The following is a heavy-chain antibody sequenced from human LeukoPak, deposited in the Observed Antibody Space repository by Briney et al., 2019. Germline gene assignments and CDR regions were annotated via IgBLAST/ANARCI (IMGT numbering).Heavy chain of an antibody. V-gene: IGHV3-74*01. J-gene: IGHJ6*02. CDR3: SRDSLSCCGGDCYSGLDV. CDR2: IKSDGSST. Sequence: GGSLRLSCAASGFTFSSYWMHWVRQAPGEALMWVSRIKSDGSSTTYAGYVKGRFTISRDNAKNTLYLQMNSLRAEDTAVYYCSRDSLSCCGGDCYSGLDVWGQGTTVTVSS. CDR1: GFTFSSYW. D-gene: IGHD2-21*02.